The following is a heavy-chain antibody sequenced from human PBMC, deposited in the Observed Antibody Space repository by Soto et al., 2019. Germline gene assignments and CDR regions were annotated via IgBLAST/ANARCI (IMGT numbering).Heavy chain of an antibody. CDR3: ARAAREAVFRGAFNY. J-gene: IGHJ4*02. CDR1: GYTFTSYG. D-gene: IGHD2-15*01. Sequence: QVQLVQSGAEVKKPGASVKVSCKASGYTFTSYGISWVRQAPGQGLEWMGWISGYNANTNYVQKLQARVTMTTDTSTNTAYMELRSLRSDDTAVYFCARAAREAVFRGAFNYWGQGTLVTVSS. V-gene: IGHV1-18*01. CDR2: ISGYNANT.